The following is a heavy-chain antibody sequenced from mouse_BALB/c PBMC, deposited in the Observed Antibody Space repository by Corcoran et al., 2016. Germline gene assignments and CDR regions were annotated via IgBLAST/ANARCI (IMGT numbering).Heavy chain of an antibody. Sequence: QVTLKESGPGILQPSQTLSLTCSFSGFSLSTSGMGVSWIRQPSGKGLEWLAHIYWEDDKRYNPSLKSRLTISKDTSSNQVFLKITSVDTADTATYYCARRAGITTAFAYWGQGTLVTVSA. D-gene: IGHD2-4*01. CDR1: GFSLSTSGMG. J-gene: IGHJ3*01. CDR2: IYWEDDK. V-gene: IGHV8-12*01. CDR3: ARRAGITTAFAY.